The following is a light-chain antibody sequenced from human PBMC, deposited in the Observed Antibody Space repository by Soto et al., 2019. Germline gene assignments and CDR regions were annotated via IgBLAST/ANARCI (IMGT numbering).Light chain of an antibody. CDR3: TSYTSNSTGV. CDR1: SSDVGGYNY. V-gene: IGLV2-14*01. CDR2: EVS. J-gene: IGLJ3*02. Sequence: QSVLTQPASVSGSPGQSITISCTGTSSDVGGYNYVSWYQQHPGKAPKLMIYEVSNRPSGFSNRFSGSKSGNTASLTISGLQAEDEADYYCTSYTSNSTGVFGGGTKVTVL.